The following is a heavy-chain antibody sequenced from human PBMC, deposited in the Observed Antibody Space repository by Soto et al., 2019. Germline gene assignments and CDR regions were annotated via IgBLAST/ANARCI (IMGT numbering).Heavy chain of an antibody. CDR3: ARGPALRVATITYFDL. CDR2: IIPIFGTA. D-gene: IGHD5-12*01. CDR1: GGTFSSYA. Sequence: SVKVSCKASGGTFSSYAISWLRQSAGQGLEWMGGIIPIFGTANYAQKFQGRVTITADESTSTAYMELSSLRSEDTAVYYCARGPALRVATITYFDLWGRGTLVTVSS. V-gene: IGHV1-69*13. J-gene: IGHJ2*01.